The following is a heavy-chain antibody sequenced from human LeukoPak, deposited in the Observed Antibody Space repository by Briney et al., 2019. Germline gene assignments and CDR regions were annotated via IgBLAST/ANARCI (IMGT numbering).Heavy chain of an antibody. V-gene: IGHV3-30*03. J-gene: IGHJ3*01. Sequence: PGGSLRLSCAASGFTFSSYGMHWVRQAPGKGLEWVAVISYDGSNKYYADSVKGRFTISRDNAKKSLYLQMNSLRAEDTAVYYCAREGGTGGYPGLDAFDLWGQGTMVTVSS. D-gene: IGHD2-8*02. CDR3: AREGGTGGYPGLDAFDL. CDR1: GFTFSSYG. CDR2: ISYDGSNK.